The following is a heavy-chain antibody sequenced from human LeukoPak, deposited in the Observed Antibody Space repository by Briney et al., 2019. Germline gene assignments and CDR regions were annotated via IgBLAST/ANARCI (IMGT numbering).Heavy chain of an antibody. CDR3: ARDLSVVTTARSSMDV. D-gene: IGHD2-21*02. CDR2: INPNTGDT. Sequence: ASVTVSCKASGYSLSDYYIHWVRQAPGQGLEWMGWINPNTGDTSYAQKFQGRVTMTRDTSITTAYMELSRLRSDDAAVYYCARDLSVVTTARSSMDVWGQGTTVTVSS. J-gene: IGHJ6*02. CDR1: GYSLSDYY. V-gene: IGHV1-2*02.